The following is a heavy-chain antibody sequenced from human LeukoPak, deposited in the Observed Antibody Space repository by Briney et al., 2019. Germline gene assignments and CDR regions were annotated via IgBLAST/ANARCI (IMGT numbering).Heavy chain of an antibody. CDR1: GGSINNYY. Sequence: SETLSLTCTVSGGSINNYYWSWIRQPPGKGLEWIGYIYYSGSTNYNPSLKSRVTISLDTSKNHFSLKLSSVTAADTAVYYCARAADYYADSGYLGPFDYWGQGTLVTVSS. J-gene: IGHJ4*02. V-gene: IGHV4-59*01. CDR2: IYYSGST. D-gene: IGHD3-22*01. CDR3: ARAADYYADSGYLGPFDY.